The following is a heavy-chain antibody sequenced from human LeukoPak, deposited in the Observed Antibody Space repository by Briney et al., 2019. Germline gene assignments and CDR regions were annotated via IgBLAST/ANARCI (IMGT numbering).Heavy chain of an antibody. Sequence: SETLSLTCYVSGDSISSSTYYWGWIRQPPGKGLEWIGSIYSSGSTYYNPSLKSRVTISVDTSKNQFSLKLTSVTAADTAVYYCARGAGPTYGLQRYFDYWGQGTPVTVSS. CDR3: ARGAGPTYGLQRYFDY. D-gene: IGHD3-10*01. CDR2: IYSSGST. J-gene: IGHJ4*02. V-gene: IGHV4-39*07. CDR1: GDSISSSTYY.